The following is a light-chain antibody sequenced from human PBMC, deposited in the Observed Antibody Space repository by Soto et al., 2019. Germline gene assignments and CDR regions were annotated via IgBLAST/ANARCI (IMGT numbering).Light chain of an antibody. V-gene: IGKV3-20*01. Sequence: EIVLTQSPGTLSLSPGERATLSCRASQSVTSTYLAWYQQKPGQAPSLLIYGASSRATGIPDRFSGSGSGSDFTLTISRLEPEDFAVYCCQQSRYSPLSFGGGTKVEIK. CDR2: GAS. CDR1: QSVTSTY. J-gene: IGKJ4*01. CDR3: QQSRYSPLS.